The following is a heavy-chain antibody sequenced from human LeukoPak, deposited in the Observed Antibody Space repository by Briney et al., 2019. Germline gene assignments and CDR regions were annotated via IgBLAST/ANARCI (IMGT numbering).Heavy chain of an antibody. Sequence: SVKVSCKASGYTFSSYAISWVRQAPGQGLEWMGGIIPIFGTANYAQKFQGRVTITTDESTSTAYMELSSLRSEDTAVYYCASPERSSGYYYEYWGQGTLVTVSS. D-gene: IGHD3-22*01. CDR2: IIPIFGTA. CDR3: ASPERSSGYYYEY. CDR1: GYTFSSYA. V-gene: IGHV1-69*05. J-gene: IGHJ4*02.